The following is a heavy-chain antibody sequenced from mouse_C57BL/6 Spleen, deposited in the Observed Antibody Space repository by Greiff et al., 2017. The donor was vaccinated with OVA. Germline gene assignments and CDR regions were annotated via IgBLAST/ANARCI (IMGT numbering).Heavy chain of an antibody. V-gene: IGHV5-6*01. D-gene: IGHD1-1*01. Sequence: EVKLMESGGDLVKPGGSLKLSCAASGFTFSSYGMSWVRQTPDKRLEWVATISSGGSYTYYPDSVKGRFTISRDNAKNTLYLQMSSLKSEDTAMYYCGDYGSSGAMDYWGQGTSVTVSS. J-gene: IGHJ4*01. CDR3: GDYGSSGAMDY. CDR1: GFTFSSYG. CDR2: ISSGGSYT.